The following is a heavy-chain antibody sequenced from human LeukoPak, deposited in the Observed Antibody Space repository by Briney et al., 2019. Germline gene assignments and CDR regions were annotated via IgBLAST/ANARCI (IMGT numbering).Heavy chain of an antibody. CDR1: GGTFSSYA. CDR3: ASAMYYYDSSGYYPPFDY. V-gene: IGHV1-69*05. D-gene: IGHD3-22*01. Sequence: SVKVSCKASGGTFSSYAISWVRQAPGQGLEWMGGIIPIFGTANYAQRFQGRVTITTDESTSTAYMELSSLRSEDTAVYYCASAMYYYDSSGYYPPFDYWGQGTLVTVSS. CDR2: IIPIFGTA. J-gene: IGHJ4*02.